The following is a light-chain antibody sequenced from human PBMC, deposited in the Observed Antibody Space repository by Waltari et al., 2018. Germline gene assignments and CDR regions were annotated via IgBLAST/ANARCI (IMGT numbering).Light chain of an antibody. V-gene: IGLV3-19*01. J-gene: IGLJ1*01. Sequence: SSELTQDPAVSVALGQTVRITCQGDRLRYYYANWYPKKPGQAPLLVMYGKNNRPPGIADRFSGSYSGDTASLTITGAQAEDEADYYCNSRDGNGNPFVFGPATKVTVL. CDR3: NSRDGNGNPFV. CDR2: GKN. CDR1: RLRYYY.